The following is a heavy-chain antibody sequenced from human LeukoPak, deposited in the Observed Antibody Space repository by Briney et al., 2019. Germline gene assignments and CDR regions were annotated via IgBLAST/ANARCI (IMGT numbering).Heavy chain of an antibody. CDR1: GGTFSSYA. V-gene: IGHV1-69*13. J-gene: IGHJ4*01. CDR2: IIPIFGTA. CDR3: ARGRPTQLRFLEWLLVG. D-gene: IGHD3-3*01. Sequence: SVKVSCKASGGTFSSYAISWVRQAPGQGLEWMGGIIPIFGTANYAQKFQGRVTITADESTSTAYMELSSLRSEDTAVYCCARGRPTQLRFLEWLLVGWGQGTLVTVSS.